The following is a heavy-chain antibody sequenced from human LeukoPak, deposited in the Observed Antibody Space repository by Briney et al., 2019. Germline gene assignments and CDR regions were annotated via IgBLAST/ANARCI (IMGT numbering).Heavy chain of an antibody. CDR2: ISTQSGNT. Sequence: ASVKVSCEASGYTLPSYGINWMRQAPGQGLEWMGWISTQSGNTNYAQKVQGRLTLTTDRSTNTAYMELRSLRSDDTAVYYCARGAYGDKWGQGTMVTVSS. CDR1: GYTLPSYG. D-gene: IGHD4-17*01. V-gene: IGHV1-18*01. CDR3: ARGAYGDK. J-gene: IGHJ4*02.